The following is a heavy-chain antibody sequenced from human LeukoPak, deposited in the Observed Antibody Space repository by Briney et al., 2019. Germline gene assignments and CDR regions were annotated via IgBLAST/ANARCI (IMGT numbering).Heavy chain of an antibody. CDR3: ARDHTAVRPSWCHP. CDR1: RYTSSTYG. CDR2: MSAYNGNT. Sequence: ASVKVSCQASRYTSSTYGITCMPEAPGQGLEGMGWMSAYNGNTKYAQKLQGRVTMTTDTSTSTADMELRSLRCDDTAGYYCARDHTAVRPSWCHPWGQGTLVTVSS. J-gene: IGHJ5*02. D-gene: IGHD5-18*01. V-gene: IGHV1-18*01.